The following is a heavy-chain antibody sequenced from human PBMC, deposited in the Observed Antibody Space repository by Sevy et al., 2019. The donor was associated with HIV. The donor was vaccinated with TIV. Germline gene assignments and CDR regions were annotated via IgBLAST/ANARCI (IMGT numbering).Heavy chain of an antibody. CDR3: VKDKGTAMVNELDY. J-gene: IGHJ4*02. V-gene: IGHV3-9*01. CDR2: IGWNSGFV. Sequence: GGSLRLSCAASGFTFDDYALHWVRQAPGKGLEWVSGIGWNSGFVGYADSVKGRFTISRDNAKKSLYLQMNSLRAEDTALYYCVKDKGTAMVNELDYWGQGTLVTVSS. D-gene: IGHD5-18*01. CDR1: GFTFDDYA.